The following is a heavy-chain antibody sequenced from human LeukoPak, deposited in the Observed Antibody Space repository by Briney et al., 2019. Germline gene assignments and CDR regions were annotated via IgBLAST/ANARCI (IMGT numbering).Heavy chain of an antibody. Sequence: PSETLSLTCTVSGGSINIYYWSWIRQPAGKGLEWIGRIYTSGSTNYNPSLKSRVTMSVDTSKNQFSLKLSSVTAADTAVYYCARGPLTVTREFDPWGQGTLVTVSS. V-gene: IGHV4-4*07. CDR2: IYTSGST. J-gene: IGHJ5*02. CDR1: GGSINIYY. CDR3: ARGPLTVTREFDP. D-gene: IGHD4-17*01.